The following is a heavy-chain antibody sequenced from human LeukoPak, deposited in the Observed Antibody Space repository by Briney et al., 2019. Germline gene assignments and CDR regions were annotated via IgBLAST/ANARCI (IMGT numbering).Heavy chain of an antibody. CDR1: GDSINSRSYY. CDR3: ARGSSSGRSGHDAFDI. CDR2: IYYSGSS. Sequence: SETLSLTCTVSGDSINSRSYYWAWIRQPPGKGLEWIGNIYYSGSSYYNPSLKSRATISVDTSKNQLSLKLTSVTAADTAVYYCARGSSSGRSGHDAFDIWGQGTMVTVSS. V-gene: IGHV4-39*07. J-gene: IGHJ3*02. D-gene: IGHD3-10*01.